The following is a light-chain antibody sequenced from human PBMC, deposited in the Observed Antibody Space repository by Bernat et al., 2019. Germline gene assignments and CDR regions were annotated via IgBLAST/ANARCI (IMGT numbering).Light chain of an antibody. CDR3: CSYTSWSSPYV. J-gene: IGLJ1*01. V-gene: IGLV2-14*03. CDR1: SSDIGGYNF. Sequence: QSALTQPASVSGSPGQSITISCTGTSSDIGGYNFVSWYQQHPGKAPKLMISDVSRRPSGVSNRFSASKSGNTASLTISGLQAEDEADYYCCSYTSWSSPYVFGTGTKVTVL. CDR2: DVS.